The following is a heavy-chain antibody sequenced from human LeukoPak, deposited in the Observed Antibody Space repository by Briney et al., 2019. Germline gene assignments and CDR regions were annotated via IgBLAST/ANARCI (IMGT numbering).Heavy chain of an antibody. V-gene: IGHV3-23*01. J-gene: IGHJ4*02. CDR2: ISGGGGST. D-gene: IGHD3-16*01. Sequence: GGSLRLSCAASGFTFSSYAMIWVRQAPGKGLEWVSAISGGGGSTYYADSVKGRFTISRDNAKNSMFLQMNSLRAEDTAVYYCVRDQGGAVSYWGQGTLVTVSS. CDR1: GFTFSSYA. CDR3: VRDQGGAVSY.